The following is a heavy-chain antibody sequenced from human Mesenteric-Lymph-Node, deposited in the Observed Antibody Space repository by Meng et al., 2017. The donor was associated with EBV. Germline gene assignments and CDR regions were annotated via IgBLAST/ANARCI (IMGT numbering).Heavy chain of an antibody. CDR3: ARDPTNGGYFDY. CDR1: GFTVTSNY. Sequence: EVHLLESGGGLVQPGGSLRLSCAASGFTVTSNYMSWVRQAPGKGLEWVSLIYSGGSTYYADSVKGRFTISRDNSKNTLYLQMNSLRAEDTAVYYCARDPTNGGYFDYWGQGTLVTVSS. V-gene: IGHV3-53*01. CDR2: IYSGGST. J-gene: IGHJ4*02.